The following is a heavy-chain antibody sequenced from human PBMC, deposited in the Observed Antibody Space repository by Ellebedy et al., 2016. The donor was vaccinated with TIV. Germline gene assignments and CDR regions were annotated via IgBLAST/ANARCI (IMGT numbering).Heavy chain of an antibody. V-gene: IGHV3-23*01. CDR3: AKTDGSGSYVAYDY. D-gene: IGHD3-10*01. Sequence: GGSLRLSXAASGFTFSSYAMSWVRQAPGKGLEWVSAISGSGGSTYYADSVKGRFTISRDNSKNTLYLQMNSLRAEDTAVYCCAKTDGSGSYVAYDYWGQGILVTVSS. J-gene: IGHJ4*02. CDR2: ISGSGGST. CDR1: GFTFSSYA.